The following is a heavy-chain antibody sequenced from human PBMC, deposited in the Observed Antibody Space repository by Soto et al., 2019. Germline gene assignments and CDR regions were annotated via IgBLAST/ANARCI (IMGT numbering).Heavy chain of an antibody. J-gene: IGHJ4*02. V-gene: IGHV3-23*01. CDR1: GVTWIGYA. CDR3: AKVPHPFGPDPY. D-gene: IGHD3-10*01. Sequence: PVWSLSLSCGASGVTWIGYAVSWVRQAPGKGLEWVSAISGSGGSTYYADSVKGRFTISRDNSKNTLYLQMNSLRAEDTAVYYCAKVPHPFGPDPYWAQGILVRVSS. CDR2: ISGSGGST.